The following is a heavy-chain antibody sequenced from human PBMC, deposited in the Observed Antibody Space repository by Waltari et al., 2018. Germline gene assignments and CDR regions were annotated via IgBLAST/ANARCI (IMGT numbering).Heavy chain of an antibody. CDR2: VFHTGSP. CDR3: AGEKARYGFDV. J-gene: IGHJ6*02. V-gene: IGHV4-38-2*02. CDR1: GFSMTRSY. Sequence: QLQESGPGLVKPSETLSLTCSVSGFSMTRSYWAWIRQPPGKGLEWIGSVFHTGSPSYNPSLKSRVTISVDSSKNQFTLRLTAVTAADTAVYYCAGEKARYGFDVWGQGTTATVSS.